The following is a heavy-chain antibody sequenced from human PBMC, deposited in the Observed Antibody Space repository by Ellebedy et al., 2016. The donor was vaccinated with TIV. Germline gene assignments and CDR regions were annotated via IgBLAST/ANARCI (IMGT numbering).Heavy chain of an antibody. Sequence: GESLNISCKGSGYSFTSYWVGWVRQMPGTGLEWRRIIYPGDSDTMYSPSFQGQVTISADKSISTAYLQWSSLKASDTAMYFSARGAAGPTPVGCFDYWGQGTLVTVSS. V-gene: IGHV5-51*01. D-gene: IGHD1-26*01. J-gene: IGHJ4*02. CDR1: GYSFTSYW. CDR3: ARGAAGPTPVGCFDY. CDR2: IYPGDSDT.